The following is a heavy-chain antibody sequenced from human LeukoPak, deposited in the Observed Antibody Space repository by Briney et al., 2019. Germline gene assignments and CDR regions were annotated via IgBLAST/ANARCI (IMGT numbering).Heavy chain of an antibody. CDR3: AREIVVGAFDI. CDR2: ISSSSSYI. Sequence: GSLRLSCAASGFTFSSYSMNWVRQAPGKGLEWVSSISSSSSYIYYADSVKGRFTISRDNAKNSLYLQMNSLRAEDTAVYYCAREIVVGAFDIWGQGTMVTVSS. V-gene: IGHV3-21*01. CDR1: GFTFSSYS. D-gene: IGHD3-22*01. J-gene: IGHJ3*02.